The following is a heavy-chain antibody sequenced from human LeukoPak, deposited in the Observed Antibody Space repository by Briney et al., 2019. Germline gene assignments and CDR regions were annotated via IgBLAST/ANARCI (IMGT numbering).Heavy chain of an antibody. J-gene: IGHJ4*02. D-gene: IGHD1-26*01. V-gene: IGHV3-23*01. CDR1: GFTFSSYG. CDR3: AAMGAAPWFVFDY. CDR2: ISNSGGST. Sequence: GGSLRLSCAASGFTFSSYGMSWVRQAPGKGLEWVSVISNSGGSTYYADSVKGRFTISRDNSKNTLYLQMNSLRAEDTAVYYCAAMGAAPWFVFDYWGQGTLVTVSS.